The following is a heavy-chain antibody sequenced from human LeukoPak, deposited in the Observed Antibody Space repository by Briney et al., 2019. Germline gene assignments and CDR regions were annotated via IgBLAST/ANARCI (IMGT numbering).Heavy chain of an antibody. CDR3: ARTYSSGPGTGISY. Sequence: PGGSLRLSCAASGFTFSSYGMHWVLQAPGKGLEWVAVIWYDGSNKYYADSVKGRFTISRDNSKNTLYLQMNSLRAEDTAVYYCARTYSSGPGTGISYWGQGTLVTVSS. D-gene: IGHD6-19*01. V-gene: IGHV3-33*01. CDR1: GFTFSSYG. J-gene: IGHJ4*02. CDR2: IWYDGSNK.